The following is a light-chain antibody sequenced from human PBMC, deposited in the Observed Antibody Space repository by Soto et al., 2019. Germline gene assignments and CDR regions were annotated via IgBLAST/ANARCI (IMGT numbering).Light chain of an antibody. Sequence: IQLTQSPSSLSASVGDRVTITCRASQGISSYLAWYQQKPGKAPKLLIYAASTLQSGVPSRFSGSGSGTDFTLTISSLRPEDFATDYCQQLNSYPRTFGQGTKLEIK. CDR3: QQLNSYPRT. CDR1: QGISSY. CDR2: AAS. V-gene: IGKV1-9*01. J-gene: IGKJ2*02.